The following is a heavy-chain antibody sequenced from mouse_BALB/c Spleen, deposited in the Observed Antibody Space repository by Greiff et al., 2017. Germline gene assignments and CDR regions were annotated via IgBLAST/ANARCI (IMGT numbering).Heavy chain of an antibody. D-gene: IGHD1-1*01. V-gene: IGHV5-17*02. CDR1: GFTFSSFG. J-gene: IGHJ2*01. CDR2: ISSGSSTI. CDR3: ARDYGSSYGFDY. Sequence: EVQRVESGGGLVQPGGSRKLSCAASGFTFSSFGMHWVRQAPEKGLEWVAYISSGSSTIYYADTVKGRFTISRDNPKNTLFLQMTSLRSEDTAMYYCARDYGSSYGFDYWGQGTTLTVSS.